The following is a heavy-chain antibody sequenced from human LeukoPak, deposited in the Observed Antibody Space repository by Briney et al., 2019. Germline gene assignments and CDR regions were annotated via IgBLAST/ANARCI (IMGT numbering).Heavy chain of an antibody. CDR1: GYTFTSYG. D-gene: IGHD1-26*01. Sequence: GASVRLSCKAAGYTFTSYGISWVPQAPGQGLDGMGWISVYNGNTNYAHKLQRRVTMTTDTSPSTAYMELRSLRSDDTAVYSCARGSGSSSPNWFDPWGQGTLVTVSS. CDR2: ISVYNGNT. J-gene: IGHJ5*02. V-gene: IGHV1-18*01. CDR3: ARGSGSSSPNWFDP.